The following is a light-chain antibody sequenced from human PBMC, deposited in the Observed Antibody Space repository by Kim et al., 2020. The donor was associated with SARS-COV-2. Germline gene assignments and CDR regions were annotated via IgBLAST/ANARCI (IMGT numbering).Light chain of an antibody. CDR2: LNSDGSH. CDR1: GGHSSYA. V-gene: IGLV4-69*01. CDR3: QTWGTGIRV. Sequence: ASVRLTCTLSGGHSSYAIAWHQQQSEKGPRYLMKLNSDGSHKKGDGIPDRFSGSSSGAERYLTISSLQSEDEADYYCQTWGTGIRVFGGGTQLTVL. J-gene: IGLJ3*02.